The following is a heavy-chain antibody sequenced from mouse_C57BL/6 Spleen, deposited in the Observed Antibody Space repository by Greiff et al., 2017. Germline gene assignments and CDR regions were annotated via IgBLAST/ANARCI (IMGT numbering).Heavy chain of an antibody. D-gene: IGHD2-2*01. J-gene: IGHJ2*01. V-gene: IGHV1-80*01. CDR1: GYAFSSYW. CDR2: IYPGDGDT. CDR3: VYGYDSYYFDY. Sequence: VQRVESGAELVKPGASVKISCKASGYAFSSYWMNWVKQRPGKGLEWIGQIYPGDGDTNYNGKFKGKATLTADKSSSTAYMQLSSLTSEDSAVYFCVYGYDSYYFDYWGQGTTLTVSS.